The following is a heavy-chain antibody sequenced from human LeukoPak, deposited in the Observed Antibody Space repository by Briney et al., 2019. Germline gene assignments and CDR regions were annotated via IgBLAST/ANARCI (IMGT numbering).Heavy chain of an antibody. CDR1: GGSFSGYY. D-gene: IGHD6-13*01. Sequence: SETLSLTCAVYGGSFSGYYWSWIRQPPGKGLEWIGEINHSGSTKYNPSLKSRVTISVDTSQNQFSLKLSSVTAADTAVYYCARVWSSSWYGPPDYWGQGTLVTVSS. CDR3: ARVWSSSWYGPPDY. CDR2: INHSGST. J-gene: IGHJ4*02. V-gene: IGHV4-34*01.